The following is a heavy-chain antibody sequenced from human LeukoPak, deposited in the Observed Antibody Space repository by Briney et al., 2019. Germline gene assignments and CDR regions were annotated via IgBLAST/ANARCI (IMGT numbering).Heavy chain of an antibody. CDR3: ESAYVDMIY. J-gene: IGHJ4*02. Sequence: GGSLRLSCAASGFTFSNYAMSWVRQAPGRGLEWVSTISGGGGSTYYADSVKGRLTISRDNSKNTLYLQMNSLRAEDTALYYCESAYVDMIYWGQGTLVTVSS. V-gene: IGHV3-23*01. CDR1: GFTFSNYA. CDR2: ISGGGGST. D-gene: IGHD5-24*01.